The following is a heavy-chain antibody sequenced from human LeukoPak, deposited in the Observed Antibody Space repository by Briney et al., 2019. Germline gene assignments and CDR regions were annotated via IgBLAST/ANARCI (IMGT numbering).Heavy chain of an antibody. V-gene: IGHV3-7*01. CDR3: ARFEYSSSSGPGDY. Sequence: GGSLRLSCAASGFTFSSYWMSWVRQAPGKGLEWVANIKQDGSEKYYVDSVKGRFTISRDNAKNSLYLQMNSLRAEDTAVYYCARFEYSSSSGPGDYWGQGTLVTVSS. CDR2: IKQDGSEK. J-gene: IGHJ4*02. D-gene: IGHD6-6*01. CDR1: GFTFSSYW.